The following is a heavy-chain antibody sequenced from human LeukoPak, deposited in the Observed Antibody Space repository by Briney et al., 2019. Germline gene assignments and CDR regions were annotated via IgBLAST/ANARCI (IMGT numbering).Heavy chain of an antibody. Sequence: SETLSLTCTVSGGSIRSSYYYWGWIRQPPGKGLEWIGSIYDSGSTYYNPSLKSRVTISVDTSKNQFYLKLNSVTAADTAEYYCARHYGPWGQGTLVTVSS. J-gene: IGHJ5*02. V-gene: IGHV4-39*01. CDR1: GGSIRSSYYY. CDR2: IYDSGST. D-gene: IGHD3-10*01. CDR3: ARHYGP.